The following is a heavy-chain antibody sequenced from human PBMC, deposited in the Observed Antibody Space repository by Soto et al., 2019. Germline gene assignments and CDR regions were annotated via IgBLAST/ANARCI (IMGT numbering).Heavy chain of an antibody. D-gene: IGHD5-18*01. CDR3: ARASGYSYGISDY. V-gene: IGHV3-33*01. CDR2: IWYDGSNK. J-gene: IGHJ4*02. CDR1: GFTFSSYG. Sequence: GGSPRLSCAASGFTFSSYGMHWVRQAPGKGLEWVAVIWYDGSNKYYADSVKGRFTISRDNSKNTLYLQMNSLRAEDTAVYYCARASGYSYGISDYWGQGTLVTVS.